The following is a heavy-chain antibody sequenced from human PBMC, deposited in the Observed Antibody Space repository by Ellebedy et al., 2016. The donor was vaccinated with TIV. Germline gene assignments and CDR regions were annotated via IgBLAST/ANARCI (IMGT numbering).Heavy chain of an antibody. D-gene: IGHD6-19*01. Sequence: GESLKISCAASGFTFNSYAMSWVRQAPGKGLEWVSTISHTGSRTYYATSVEGRFIISRDNSTRTLYLQMNSLRAEDTAVYYCAKGRGGGSDSSAPRYYFDSWGLGTLVTVSS. J-gene: IGHJ4*02. CDR2: ISHTGSRT. CDR1: GFTFNSYA. V-gene: IGHV3-23*01. CDR3: AKGRGGGSDSSAPRYYFDS.